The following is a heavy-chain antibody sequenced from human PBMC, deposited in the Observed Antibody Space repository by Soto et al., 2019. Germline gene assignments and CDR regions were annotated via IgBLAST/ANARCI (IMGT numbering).Heavy chain of an antibody. V-gene: IGHV1-46*01. D-gene: IGHD3-22*01. CDR2: INPSGGST. CDR1: GYTFTSYY. CDR3: ARDLSGHDSSYYYYGMDV. Sequence: WASVKVSCKASGYTFTSYYMHWVRQAPGQGLEWMGIINPSGGSTSYAQKFQGRVTMTRDTSTSTVYMELSSLRSEDTAVYYCARDLSGHDSSYYYYGMDVWGQGTTVTVSS. J-gene: IGHJ6*02.